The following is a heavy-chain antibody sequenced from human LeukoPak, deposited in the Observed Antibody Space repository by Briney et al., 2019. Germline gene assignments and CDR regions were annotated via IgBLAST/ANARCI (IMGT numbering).Heavy chain of an antibody. CDR2: IYYRGST. V-gene: IGHV4-38-2*02. Sequence: SETLSLTCSVAGYSISSGYYWGWIRQPPGRELEWIASIYYRGSTHYNPSLASLKSRVTISGDTSKNQFSLKLSSVTAADTAVYYCVRDNIQSSEQLVRENWFDPWGQGTLVTVSS. CDR3: VRDNIQSSEQLVRENWFDP. J-gene: IGHJ5*02. D-gene: IGHD6-13*01. CDR1: GYSISSGYY.